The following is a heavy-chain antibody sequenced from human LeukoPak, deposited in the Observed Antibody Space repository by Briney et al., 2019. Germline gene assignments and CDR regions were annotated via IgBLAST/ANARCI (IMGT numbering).Heavy chain of an antibody. CDR2: INPNSGGT. D-gene: IGHD1-26*01. J-gene: IGHJ4*02. CDR1: GYTFTGYY. CDR3: ARVSGRRGSLDY. Sequence: ASVKVSCKASGYTFTGYYMHWVRQAPGQGLEWMGWINPNSGGTNYAQKFQGRVTMTRDTSISTAYMELSRLRSDDTAVYYCARVSGRRGSLDYWGQGTLVTVSS. V-gene: IGHV1-2*02.